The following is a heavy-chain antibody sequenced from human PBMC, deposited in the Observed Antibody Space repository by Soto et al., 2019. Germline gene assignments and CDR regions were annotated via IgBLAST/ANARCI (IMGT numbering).Heavy chain of an antibody. Sequence: PGGSLRLSWAASGFTFSDYYMTWIRQAPGKWLEWVSYITGSSDYTNYADSVKGRFTISRDNVKNSLYLQMNSLRAEDTAVYYCAREYYYGMDVWGQGTTVTVSS. CDR1: GFTFSDYY. J-gene: IGHJ6*02. V-gene: IGHV3-11*05. CDR3: AREYYYGMDV. CDR2: ITGSSDYT.